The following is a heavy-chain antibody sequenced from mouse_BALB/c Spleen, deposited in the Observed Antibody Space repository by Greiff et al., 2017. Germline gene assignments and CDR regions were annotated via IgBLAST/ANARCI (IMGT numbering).Heavy chain of an antibody. D-gene: IGHD1-1*01. CDR2: ISYSGST. Sequence: EVKLQESGPSLVKPSQTLSLTCSVTGDSFTSGYWNWIRKFPGNKLEYMGYISYSGSTYYNPSLKCRISITRDTSKNQYYLQLKSVTTEDTATYYCARYGYGSSHYFDYWGQGTTLTVSS. V-gene: IGHV3-8*02. J-gene: IGHJ2*01. CDR3: ARYGYGSSHYFDY. CDR1: GDSFTSGY.